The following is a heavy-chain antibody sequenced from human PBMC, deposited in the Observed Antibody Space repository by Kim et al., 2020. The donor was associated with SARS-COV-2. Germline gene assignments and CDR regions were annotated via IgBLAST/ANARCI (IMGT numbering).Heavy chain of an antibody. CDR3: ARGYDYVWGSYPLDY. D-gene: IGHD3-16*02. J-gene: IGHJ4*02. CDR1: GFTFSSYA. CDR2: ISYDGSNK. Sequence: GGSLRLSCAASGFTFSSYAMHWVRQAPGKGLEWVAVISYDGSNKYYADSVKGRFTISRDNSKNTLYLQMNSLRAEDTAVYYCARGYDYVWGSYPLDYWGQGTLVTVSS. V-gene: IGHV3-30-3*01.